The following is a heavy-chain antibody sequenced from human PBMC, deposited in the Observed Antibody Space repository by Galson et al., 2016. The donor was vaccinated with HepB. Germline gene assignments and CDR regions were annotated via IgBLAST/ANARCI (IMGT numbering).Heavy chain of an antibody. CDR3: AREGDGYIIDH. CDR2: IDYSGST. V-gene: IGHV4-59*01. CDR1: GGSISSYY. J-gene: IGHJ4*02. D-gene: IGHD5-24*01. Sequence: ETLSLTCIVSGGSISSYYWGWIRQPPGKGLEWIAYIDYSGSTNYNPYPKSRVTISVDTSKNQFSLKLSSVTAADTAVYYCAREGDGYIIDHWGQGTLVTVSS.